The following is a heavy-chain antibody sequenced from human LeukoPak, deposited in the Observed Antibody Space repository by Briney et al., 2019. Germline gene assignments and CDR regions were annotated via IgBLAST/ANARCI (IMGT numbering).Heavy chain of an antibody. V-gene: IGHV3-21*01. CDR2: ISSSRSHI. D-gene: IGHD3-10*01. CDR3: ARAMKNYYGSGVDI. Sequence: GGSLRLSCAASGFTFSSYSMNWVRQAPGKGLEWVSTISSSRSHIYYADSVKGRFTISRDNAKNSLYLQMNSLRAEDTAVYYCARAMKNYYGSGVDIWGQGTMVTVSS. J-gene: IGHJ3*02. CDR1: GFTFSSYS.